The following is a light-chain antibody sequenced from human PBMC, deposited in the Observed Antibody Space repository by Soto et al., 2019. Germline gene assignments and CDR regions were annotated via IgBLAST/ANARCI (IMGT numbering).Light chain of an antibody. CDR3: QQYGSSVYT. CDR1: QSVSSSY. CDR2: GAS. J-gene: IGKJ2*01. Sequence: EIVLTQSPDTLSLSPGERATLSCRASQSVSSSYLAWYQQKPGQAPRLLIYGASSRATGIPDRFSGSGSGTDFTLTISRLEPEDFAVYYWQQYGSSVYTFGQGTKLEIK. V-gene: IGKV3-20*01.